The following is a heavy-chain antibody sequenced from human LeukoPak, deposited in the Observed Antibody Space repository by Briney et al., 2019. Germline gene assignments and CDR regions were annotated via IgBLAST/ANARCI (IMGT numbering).Heavy chain of an antibody. Sequence: PSETLSLTCTVSGYSISSGYYWGWIRQPPGKGLEWIGSIYYSGSTYYNPSLKSRVTISVDTSKNQFSLKLSSVTAADTAVYYCARQVRDSSPGLYFDYWGQGTLVTVSS. CDR3: ARQVRDSSPGLYFDY. CDR1: GYSISSGYY. V-gene: IGHV4-38-2*02. D-gene: IGHD3-22*01. CDR2: IYYSGST. J-gene: IGHJ4*02.